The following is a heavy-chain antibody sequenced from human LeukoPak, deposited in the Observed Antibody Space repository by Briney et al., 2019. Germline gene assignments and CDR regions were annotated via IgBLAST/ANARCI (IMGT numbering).Heavy chain of an antibody. CDR2: IYHSGST. J-gene: IGHJ4*02. CDR1: GYSISSGYY. V-gene: IGHV4-38-2*02. CDR3: ATRPTYGDGAFDI. Sequence: SETLSLTCTVSGYSISSGYYWGWIRQPPGKGLEWIGSIYHSGSTYYSPSLKSRVTISVDTSKNQFSLKLSSVTAADTAVYYCATRPTYGDGAFDIWGQGTLVTVSS. D-gene: IGHD4-17*01.